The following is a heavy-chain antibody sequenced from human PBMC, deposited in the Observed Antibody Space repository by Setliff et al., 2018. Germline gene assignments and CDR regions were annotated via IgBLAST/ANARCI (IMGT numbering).Heavy chain of an antibody. CDR2: ITWAGYS. CDR1: GFTLEDYT. CDR3: VKDKLGARRFSGFVFDF. J-gene: IGHJ4*02. Sequence: LRLSCAASGFTLEDYTVHWVRQAPGKGLEWVSLITWAGYSYYADSMKRRFTISRDNSKNSLFLQMDSLTTEDTARYHCVKDKLGARRFSGFVFDFLGQGTQVTVSS. D-gene: IGHD3-22*01. V-gene: IGHV3-43*01.